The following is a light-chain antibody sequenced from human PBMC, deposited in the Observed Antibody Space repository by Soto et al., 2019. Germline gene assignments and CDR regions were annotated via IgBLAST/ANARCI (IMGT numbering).Light chain of an antibody. CDR2: GAS. V-gene: IGKV3-15*01. CDR1: QSIGGN. CDR3: QQYENWPPWT. Sequence: IVMTQSPATLSVSPGERATLSCRASQSIGGNLAWYQQKPGQAPRLLMYGASTRAAGIPDRFTGSGSGTEFTLTISSLQSEDFAVYYCQQYENWPPWTFGQGTKVEIQ. J-gene: IGKJ1*01.